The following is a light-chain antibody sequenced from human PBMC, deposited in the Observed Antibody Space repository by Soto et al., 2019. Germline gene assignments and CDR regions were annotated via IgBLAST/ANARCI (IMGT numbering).Light chain of an antibody. J-gene: IGLJ2*01. CDR2: EVT. Sequence: QSALTQPASVSGSPGQSITISCTGSSSDVGNYDLVSWYQQHPGKAPKFMIYEVTKRPTGVSNRFSGAKSGNTASLTISGLQAEDEADYYCSSFTRSETVVFGGGTKLTVL. V-gene: IGLV2-23*02. CDR1: SSDVGNYDL. CDR3: SSFTRSETVV.